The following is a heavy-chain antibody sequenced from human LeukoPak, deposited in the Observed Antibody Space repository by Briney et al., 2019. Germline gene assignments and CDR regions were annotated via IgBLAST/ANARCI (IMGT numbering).Heavy chain of an antibody. Sequence: AASVKVSCNASGYTFTGYYMHWVRQAPGQGLGWMGRINPNSGGTNYALKFQGRVTMTRDTSISTAYMELSRLRSDDTAVYYCARGPRSIAARRGNWFDPWGQGTLVTVCS. CDR2: INPNSGGT. J-gene: IGHJ5*02. D-gene: IGHD6-6*01. CDR3: ARGPRSIAARRGNWFDP. V-gene: IGHV1-2*02. CDR1: GYTFTGYY.